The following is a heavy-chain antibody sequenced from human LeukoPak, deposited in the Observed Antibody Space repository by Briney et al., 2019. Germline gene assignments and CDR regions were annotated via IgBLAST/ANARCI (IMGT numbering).Heavy chain of an antibody. J-gene: IGHJ3*01. CDR3: DRQQRDYYGTWSCDAFYV. D-gene: IGHD3-3*01. CDR2: IYPGDSDT. V-gene: IGHV5-51*01. Sequence: PGESLPLSCLGSVCPLAVTWRPCVRQMPGKGLEWMGIIYPGDSDTRYSPSFQGQVTISADKSIISAYLQWRRLKASDTAMYSCDRQQRDYYGTWSCDAFYVWGQGTMVTVSS. CDR1: VCPLAVTW.